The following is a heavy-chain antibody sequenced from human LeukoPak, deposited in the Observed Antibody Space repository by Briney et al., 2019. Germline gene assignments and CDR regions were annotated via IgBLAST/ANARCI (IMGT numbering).Heavy chain of an antibody. CDR1: GYTFTSYY. Sequence: ASVKVSCKASGYTFTSYYMHWVRQAPGQGLECMGIINPSGGSTTYAQKFQGRVAMTRDTSTSTVYMELSRLRSEDTAVYYCARDIMVMTYYYYYGMDVWGQGTTVTVPS. CDR3: ARDIMVMTYYYYYGMDV. V-gene: IGHV1-46*01. CDR2: INPSGGST. D-gene: IGHD2-21*02. J-gene: IGHJ6*02.